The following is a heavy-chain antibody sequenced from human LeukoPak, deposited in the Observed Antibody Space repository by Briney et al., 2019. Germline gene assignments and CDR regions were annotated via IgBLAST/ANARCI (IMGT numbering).Heavy chain of an antibody. D-gene: IGHD3-22*01. CDR2: IWYDGSNK. V-gene: IGHV3-33*01. Sequence: PGRSLRLSCAASGFTFSSYGMHWVRQAPGKGLEWVAVIWYDGSNKYYADSVKGRFTISRDNSKNTLYLQMNSLRAEDTAVYYCAREGSFDSSGYNDALDIWGQGTMVTVSA. CDR3: AREGSFDSSGYNDALDI. CDR1: GFTFSSYG. J-gene: IGHJ3*02.